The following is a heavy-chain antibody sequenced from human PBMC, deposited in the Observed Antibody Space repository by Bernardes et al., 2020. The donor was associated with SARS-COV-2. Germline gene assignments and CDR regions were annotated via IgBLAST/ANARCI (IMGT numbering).Heavy chain of an antibody. CDR2: IWYDGSNK. D-gene: IGHD2-2*02. CDR1: GFTFSSYG. J-gene: IGHJ2*01. V-gene: IGHV3-33*01. Sequence: GGSLCLSCAASGFTFSSYGLHWVRQAPGKGLEWVAVIWYDGSNKYYADSVKGRFTISRDNSKNTLYLQMNSLRAEDTAVYYCASAAGAIDDWYFDLWGRGTLVTGSA. CDR3: ASAAGAIDDWYFDL.